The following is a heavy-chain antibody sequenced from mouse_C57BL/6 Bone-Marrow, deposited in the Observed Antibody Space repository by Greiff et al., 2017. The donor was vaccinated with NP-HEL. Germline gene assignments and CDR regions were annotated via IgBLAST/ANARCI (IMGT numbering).Heavy chain of an antibody. CDR3: ARGEYDYVPFAY. CDR1: GYTFTSYG. CDR2: IYPRSGNT. V-gene: IGHV1-81*01. Sequence: VKLMESGAELARPGASVKLSCKASGYTFTSYGISWVKQRTGQGLEWIGEIYPRSGNTYYNEKFKGKATLTADKSSSTAYMELRSLTSEDSAVYFCARGEYDYVPFAYWGQGTLVTVSA. D-gene: IGHD2-4*01. J-gene: IGHJ3*01.